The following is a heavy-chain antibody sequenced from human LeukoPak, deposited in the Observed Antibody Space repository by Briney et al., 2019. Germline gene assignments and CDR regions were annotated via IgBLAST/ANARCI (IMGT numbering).Heavy chain of an antibody. D-gene: IGHD3-9*01. CDR3: AREYYDILTGYVWFDP. V-gene: IGHV3-20*04. CDR2: INWNGGRT. J-gene: IGHJ5*02. Sequence: GGSLRLSCVGSGFTFDEHGMTWVRQAPGKGLEWVSGINWNGGRTTYADSVKGRFTISRDNAKNSLYLQMNSLRAEDTAVYYCAREYYDILTGYVWFDPWGQGTLVTVSS. CDR1: GFTFDEHG.